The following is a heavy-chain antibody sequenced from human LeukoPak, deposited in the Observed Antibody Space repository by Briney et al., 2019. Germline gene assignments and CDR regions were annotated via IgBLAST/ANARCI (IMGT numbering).Heavy chain of an antibody. CDR3: ARFRWGDLQPDFFDY. J-gene: IGHJ4*02. Sequence: NPSETLSLTCTVSGGSISSGDYYWSWIRQPPGKGLEWIGYIYYSGSTNYNPSLKSRVTISVDTSKNQFSLKLSSVTAADTAVYYCARFRWGDLQPDFFDYWGQGTLVTVSS. V-gene: IGHV4-61*08. D-gene: IGHD1-14*01. CDR1: GGSISSGDYY. CDR2: IYYSGST.